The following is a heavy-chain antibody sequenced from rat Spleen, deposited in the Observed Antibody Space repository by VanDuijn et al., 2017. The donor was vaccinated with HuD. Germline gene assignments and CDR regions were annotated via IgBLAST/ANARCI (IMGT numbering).Heavy chain of an antibody. CDR2: ITNAAGKV. CDR3: ARRTTEAPFDY. J-gene: IGHJ2*01. Sequence: EVKLVESGGGLVQPGRSLKLSCAASGFNFNDYWMGWVRQAPGKGLEWVASITNAAGKVHYPDSVKGRFTISRDNAKNILYLQMDSLRSEDTATYYCARRTTEAPFDYWGQGVMVTVSS. D-gene: IGHD1-11*01. V-gene: IGHV5-31*01. CDR1: GFNFNDYW.